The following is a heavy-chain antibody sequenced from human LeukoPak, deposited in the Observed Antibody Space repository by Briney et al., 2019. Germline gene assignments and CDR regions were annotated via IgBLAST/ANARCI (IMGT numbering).Heavy chain of an antibody. J-gene: IGHJ5*02. CDR1: GGSISSGGYY. CDR3: SRQQLVGGWFDP. V-gene: IGHV4-31*03. Sequence: PSVTLSLTYTVSGGSISSGGYYWSWIRQHPGKGLEWIGYIYYSGSTYYNPSLKSRVTISVDTSKNQFSLKLSSVTAADTAVYYCSRQQLVGGWFDPWGQGTLVTVSS. D-gene: IGHD6-13*01. CDR2: IYYSGST.